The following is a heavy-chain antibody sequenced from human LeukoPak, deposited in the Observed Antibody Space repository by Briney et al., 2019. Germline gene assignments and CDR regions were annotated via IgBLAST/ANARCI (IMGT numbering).Heavy chain of an antibody. CDR1: GYTFTGYY. Sequence: GASVKVSCKASGYTFTGYYMHRVRQAPGQGLEWMGWINPNSGGTNYAQKFQGRVTMTRDTSISTAYMELSRLRSDDTAVYYCARDYYDSSGYYPHLDYWGQGTLVTVSS. J-gene: IGHJ4*02. CDR2: INPNSGGT. D-gene: IGHD3-22*01. V-gene: IGHV1-2*02. CDR3: ARDYYDSSGYYPHLDY.